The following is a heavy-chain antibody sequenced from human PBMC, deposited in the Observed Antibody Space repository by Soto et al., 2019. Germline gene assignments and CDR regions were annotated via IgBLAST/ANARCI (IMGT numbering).Heavy chain of an antibody. V-gene: IGHV1-2*04. CDR2: INPNSGGT. D-gene: IGHD6-13*01. CDR1: GYTFTGYC. CDR3: ARVSIAAAGDYFDY. J-gene: IGHJ4*02. Sequence: ASVKVSCKASGYTFTGYCMHWVRQAPGQGLEWMGWINPNSGGTNYAQKFQGWVTMTRDTSISTAYMELSRLRSDDTAVYYCARVSIAAAGDYFDYWGQGTLVTVSS.